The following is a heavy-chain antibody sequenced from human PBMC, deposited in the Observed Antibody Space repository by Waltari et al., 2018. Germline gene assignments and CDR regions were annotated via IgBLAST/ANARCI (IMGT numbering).Heavy chain of an antibody. CDR2: IYYSGST. CDR3: ARKYGIVGATTVFDY. CDR1: GGSISSSSYY. J-gene: IGHJ4*02. V-gene: IGHV4-39*07. Sequence: QLQLQESGPGLVKPSETLSLTCTVSGGSISSSSYYWGWIRQPPGKGLEWIGSIYYSGSTYYNPSLKSRVTISVDTSKNQFSLKLSSVTAADTAVYYCARKYGIVGATTVFDYWGQGTLVTVSS. D-gene: IGHD1-26*01.